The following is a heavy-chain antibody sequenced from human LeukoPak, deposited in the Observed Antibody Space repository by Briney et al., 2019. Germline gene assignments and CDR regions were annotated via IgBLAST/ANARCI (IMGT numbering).Heavy chain of an antibody. CDR3: ARDTHSTLPGGCCSR. J-gene: IGHJ4*02. V-gene: IGHV3-30-3*01. CDR1: GFTFSSYA. CDR2: ISYDGSNK. Sequence: PGGSLRLSCAASGFTFSSYAMHWVRQAPGKGLEWVAVISYDGSNKYYADSVKGRFTISRDNSKNTLYLQMNSLRAEDTAVYYCARDTHSTLPGGCCSRWGQGTLVTVSS. D-gene: IGHD2-2*01.